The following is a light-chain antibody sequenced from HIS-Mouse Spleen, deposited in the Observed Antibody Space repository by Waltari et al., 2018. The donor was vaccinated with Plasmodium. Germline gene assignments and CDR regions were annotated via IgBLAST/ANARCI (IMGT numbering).Light chain of an antibody. CDR2: EFS. CDR3: SSYTSSSNYV. CDR1: SRDVGGSNY. V-gene: IGLV2-14*01. Sequence: QSALTQPASVSGSHGQSITISCTGTSRDVGGSNYVSWYQQHPGKAPKCMISEFSNPPAGVSNLFSGSKSGNTASLTISGLQAEDEADYYCSSYTSSSNYVFGTGTKVTVL. J-gene: IGLJ1*01.